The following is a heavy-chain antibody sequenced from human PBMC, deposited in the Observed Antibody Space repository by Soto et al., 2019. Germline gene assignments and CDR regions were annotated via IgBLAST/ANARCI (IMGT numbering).Heavy chain of an antibody. CDR2: IPHDGTYQ. D-gene: IGHD1-1*01. V-gene: IGHV3-30*19. J-gene: IGHJ4*02. CDR1: GFTFSSYG. CDR3: VRDDDNLDNGLEH. Sequence: QVQLVESGGGVVQPGGSLRLSCTASGFTFSSYGMHWVRQAPGKGLQWVAVIPHDGTYQYYLDSVKGRFTISRDNSKDTLYLQMNSLRVEDTAVYYCVRDDDNLDNGLEHWGQGTLVIVSS.